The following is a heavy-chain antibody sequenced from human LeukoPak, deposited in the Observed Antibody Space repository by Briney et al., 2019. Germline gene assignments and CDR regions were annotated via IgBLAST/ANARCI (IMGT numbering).Heavy chain of an antibody. V-gene: IGHV1-24*01. Sequence: ASVTVSCKVSGYTLTELSMHWVRQAPGKGLEWMGGFDPEDGETIYAQKFQGRVTMTEDTSTDTAYMELSSLRSEDTAVYYCATDLYCSGGSCYPIDAFDIWGQGTMVTVSS. CDR2: FDPEDGET. D-gene: IGHD2-15*01. J-gene: IGHJ3*02. CDR3: ATDLYCSGGSCYPIDAFDI. CDR1: GYTLTELS.